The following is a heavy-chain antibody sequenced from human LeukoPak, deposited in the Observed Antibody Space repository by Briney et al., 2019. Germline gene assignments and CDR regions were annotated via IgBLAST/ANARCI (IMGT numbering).Heavy chain of an antibody. CDR3: AKKLMGGAAAVGNYFHY. CDR2: ISDSGGST. J-gene: IGHJ4*02. Sequence: GGSLRLSCGASGFIFRNNAMSWVRQAPGKGLEWVSVISDSGGSTYYADSVKGRFTISRDNSKNTLYLQMNGLRAEDTAVYYCAKKLMGGAAAVGNYFHYWGQGTLVTVSS. CDR1: GFIFRNNA. V-gene: IGHV3-23*01. D-gene: IGHD6-13*01.